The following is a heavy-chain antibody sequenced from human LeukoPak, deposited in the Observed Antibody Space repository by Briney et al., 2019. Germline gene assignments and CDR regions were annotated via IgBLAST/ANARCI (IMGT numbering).Heavy chain of an antibody. CDR1: GYSFSTYW. CDR2: IYPSDSDS. J-gene: IGHJ5*01. V-gene: IGHV5-51*01. CDR3: ARLPYCGGDCYPNWFDS. Sequence: GESLKISCKGSGYSFSTYWIGWVRQMPGKGLECMGVIYPSDSDSRYSPSFRGQVTISADKSIGTAYLQWSSLKASDTAMYYCARLPYCGGDCYPNWFDSWGQGTLVTVSS. D-gene: IGHD2-21*02.